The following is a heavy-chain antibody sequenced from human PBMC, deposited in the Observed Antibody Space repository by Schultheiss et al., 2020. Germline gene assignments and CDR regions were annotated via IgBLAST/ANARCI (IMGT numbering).Heavy chain of an antibody. D-gene: IGHD3-3*01. J-gene: IGHJ5*02. CDR1: GGSISSSSYY. CDR2: IYYSGST. CDR3: ASTRYDFWSGYSALDP. Sequence: SETLSLTCTVSGGSISSSSYYWGWIRQPPGKGLEWIGSIYYSGSTNYNPSLKSRVTMSVDTSKNQFSLKLSSVTAADTAVYYCASTRYDFWSGYSALDPWGQGTLVTVSS. V-gene: IGHV4-39*07.